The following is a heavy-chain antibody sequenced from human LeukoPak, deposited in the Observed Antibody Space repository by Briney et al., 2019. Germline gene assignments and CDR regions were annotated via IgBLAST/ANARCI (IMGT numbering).Heavy chain of an antibody. CDR2: IRSRADNYAT. CDR1: GFTFSGSA. D-gene: IGHD5-18*01. Sequence: GSLRLSCAASGFTFSGSAMHWVRQASGKGLEWVGRIRSRADNYATAYAASVRGRFTISRDDSKNTAYLQMNSLQSEDTAVYYCTRVYSSPSLFDYWGQGTLVTVSS. V-gene: IGHV3-73*01. CDR3: TRVYSSPSLFDY. J-gene: IGHJ4*02.